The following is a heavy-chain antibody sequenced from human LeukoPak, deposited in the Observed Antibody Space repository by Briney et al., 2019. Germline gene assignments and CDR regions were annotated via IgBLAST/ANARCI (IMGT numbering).Heavy chain of an antibody. CDR1: GFSFSSYA. CDR3: VKSGPDFGNLPSEYYFDF. J-gene: IGHJ4*02. CDR2: IWYDGSNQ. V-gene: IGHV3-33*06. D-gene: IGHD4-11*01. Sequence: GRSLRLSCAASGFSFSSYAMHWVRQAPGKGLEWVAVIWYDGSNQYYADSVRGRFTISRDNSKNTLHLQMNSLRAEDTAAYYCVKSGPDFGNLPSEYYFDFWGQGTLVTVSS.